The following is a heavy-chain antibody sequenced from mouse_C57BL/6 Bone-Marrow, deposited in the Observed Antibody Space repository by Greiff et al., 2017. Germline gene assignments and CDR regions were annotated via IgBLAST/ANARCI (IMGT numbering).Heavy chain of an antibody. CDR3: TTGLFHCDV. D-gene: IGHD1-1*01. Sequence: EVQLVESGAELVRPGASVKLSCTASGFNIKDDYMHWVKQRPEQGLEWIGWIDPENGDTEYASKFQGKATITADTSSNTAYLQLSSLTSEDTAVYYCTTGLFHCDVWGKGTTVTVSS. CDR1: GFNIKDDY. V-gene: IGHV14-4*01. CDR2: IDPENGDT. J-gene: IGHJ1*03.